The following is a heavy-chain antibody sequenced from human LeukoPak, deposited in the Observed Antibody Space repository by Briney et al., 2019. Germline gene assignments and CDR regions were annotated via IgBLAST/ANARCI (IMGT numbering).Heavy chain of an antibody. CDR1: GFTFSSYA. CDR3: ARGEAGTFDY. CDR2: ITNSGGSA. V-gene: IGHV3-23*01. Sequence: GASLRLSCAASGFTFSSYAMSWVRQAPGKGLEWVSAITNSGGSAYYADSVKGRFTISRDNSKNTLYLQMNSLRAEDTAVYYCARGEAGTFDYWGQGTLVTV. J-gene: IGHJ4*02. D-gene: IGHD6-19*01.